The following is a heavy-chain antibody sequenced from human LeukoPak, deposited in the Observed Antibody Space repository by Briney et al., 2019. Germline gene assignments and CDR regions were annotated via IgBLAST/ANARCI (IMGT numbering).Heavy chain of an antibody. CDR3: ARRGFWRDIVVVPAAFVSNWFDP. Sequence: SETLSLACAVYGGSFSGYYWSWIRQPPGKGLEWIGEINHSGSTNYNPSLKSRVTISVDTSKNRFSLKLSSVTAADTAVYYCARRGFWRDIVVVPAAFVSNWFDPWGQGTLVTVSS. CDR2: INHSGST. D-gene: IGHD2-2*01. CDR1: GGSFSGYY. J-gene: IGHJ5*02. V-gene: IGHV4-34*01.